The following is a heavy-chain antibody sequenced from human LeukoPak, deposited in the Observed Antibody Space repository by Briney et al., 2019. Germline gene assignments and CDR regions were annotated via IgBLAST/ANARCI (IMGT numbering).Heavy chain of an antibody. D-gene: IGHD2-2*01. V-gene: IGHV7-4-1*02. CDR1: GYAFIDYA. CDR3: ARDPGDDFVVPGDP. Sequence: GASAKVSCKASGYAFIDYAINWVRQAPGQGLEWMGWINTNTGNPTYAQGFTGRFAFSLDTSVSTTYLQISSLKAEDTAVYYCARDPGDDFVVPGDPWGQGTLVTVSS. CDR2: INTNTGNP. J-gene: IGHJ5*02.